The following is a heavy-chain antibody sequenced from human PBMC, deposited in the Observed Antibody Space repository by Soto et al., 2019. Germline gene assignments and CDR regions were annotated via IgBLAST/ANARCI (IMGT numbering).Heavy chain of an antibody. CDR2: ISYDGSNK. Sequence: QVQLVESGGGVVQPGRSLRLSCAASGFTFSSYGMHWVRQAPGKGLEWVAVISYDGSNKYYADSVKGRFTISRDNSKNTLYLQMNSLRAEDTAVYYCARDLSSSRSFGMDVWGQGTTVTVSS. V-gene: IGHV3-30*03. CDR1: GFTFSSYG. CDR3: ARDLSSSRSFGMDV. J-gene: IGHJ6*02. D-gene: IGHD6-6*01.